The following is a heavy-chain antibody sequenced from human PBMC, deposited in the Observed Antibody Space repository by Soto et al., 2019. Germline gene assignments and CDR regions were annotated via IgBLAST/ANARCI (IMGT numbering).Heavy chain of an antibody. CDR1: GYTFTGYY. Sequence: GASVKVSCKASGYTFTGYYMHWVRQAPGQGLEWMGWINPNSGGTNYAQKFQGGVTMTRDASISTAYMELSRLRSDDTAVYYCAIGRYCSGGSCSSRLGIAVAPFDPWGQGTLGTASS. CDR2: INPNSGGT. D-gene: IGHD2-15*01. CDR3: AIGRYCSGGSCSSRLGIAVAPFDP. J-gene: IGHJ5*02. V-gene: IGHV1-2*02.